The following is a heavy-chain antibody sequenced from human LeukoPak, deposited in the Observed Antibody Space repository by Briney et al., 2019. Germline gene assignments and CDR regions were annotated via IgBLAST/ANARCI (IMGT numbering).Heavy chain of an antibody. CDR1: GGSISSYY. J-gene: IGHJ5*02. CDR3: ARTIVVVPAATLRNNWFDP. D-gene: IGHD2-2*01. Sequence: SETLSLTCTVSGGSISSYYWSWIRQPPGKGLEWIGYIYYSGSTNYNPSLKSRVTTSVDTSKNQFSLKLSSVTAADTAVYYCARTIVVVPAATLRNNWFDPWGQGTLVTVSS. V-gene: IGHV4-59*08. CDR2: IYYSGST.